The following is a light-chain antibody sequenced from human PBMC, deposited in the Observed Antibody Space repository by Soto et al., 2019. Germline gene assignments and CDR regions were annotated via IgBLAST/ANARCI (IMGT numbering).Light chain of an antibody. CDR2: ATS. CDR3: QQTFSAPPWT. CDR1: QSIGSY. Sequence: IQMTQSPSSLSASVGDRVTITCRASQSIGSYVNWYQQKVGKAPTVLIYATSNLQNGVPSRFSGGGSGTDFTLPISSLQPEDFATYYCQQTFSAPPWTFGQGTKVEIK. V-gene: IGKV1-39*01. J-gene: IGKJ1*01.